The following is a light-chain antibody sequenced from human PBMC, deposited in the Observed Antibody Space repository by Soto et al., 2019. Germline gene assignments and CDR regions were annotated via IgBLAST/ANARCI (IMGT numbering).Light chain of an antibody. V-gene: IGKV1-39*01. CDR1: QSISSY. J-gene: IGKJ4*01. CDR2: AAS. CDR3: QQSYSTPHT. Sequence: DVQITQSPSSLSASVGDKVTIPFRASQSISSYLNWYQQKPGKAPKLLIYAASSLQSGVPSRFSGSGSGTDFTLTISSLQPEDFATYYCQQSYSTPHTFGGGTKVDIK.